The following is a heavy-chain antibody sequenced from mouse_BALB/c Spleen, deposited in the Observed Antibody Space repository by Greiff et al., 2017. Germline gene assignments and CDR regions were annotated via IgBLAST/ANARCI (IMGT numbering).Heavy chain of an antibody. CDR3: ARHVDYDQGCYSY. Sequence: EVKLQESGGDLVKPGGSLKLSCAASGFTFSSYGMSWVRQTPDKRLEWVATISSGGSYTYYPDSVKGRFTISRDNAKNTLYLQMSSLKSEDTAMYYCARHVDYDQGCYSYWGQGTSVTVSS. CDR2: ISSGGSYT. D-gene: IGHD2-4*01. CDR1: GFTFSSYG. V-gene: IGHV5-6*01. J-gene: IGHJ4*01.